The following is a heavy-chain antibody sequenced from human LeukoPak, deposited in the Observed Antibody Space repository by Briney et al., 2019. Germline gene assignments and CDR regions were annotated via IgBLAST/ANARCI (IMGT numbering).Heavy chain of an antibody. CDR2: IIPIFGTA. V-gene: IGHV1-69*05. Sequence: SVKVSCKASGGTFSSYAISWVRQAPGQGLEWMGGIIPIFGTANYAQKFQGRVTITTDESTSTAYMELSSLRSEDTAVYYCARALSHVSYYYYYMDVWGRGTTVTVSS. CDR3: ARALSHVSYYYYYMDV. D-gene: IGHD3-16*02. CDR1: GGTFSSYA. J-gene: IGHJ6*03.